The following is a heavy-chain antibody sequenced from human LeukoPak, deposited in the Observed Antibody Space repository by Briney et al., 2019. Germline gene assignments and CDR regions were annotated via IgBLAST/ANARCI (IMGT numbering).Heavy chain of an antibody. V-gene: IGHV3-74*01. CDR1: GFTFSSYW. D-gene: IGHD3-16*01. Sequence: GGSLRLSCAASGFTFSSYWMHWVRQPPGKGLVWVSRIKNDGSTTTYADSVKGRFTVSRDNAKNTLYLQMNSLKTEDTAVYYCVTGGNWGQGTLVTVSS. J-gene: IGHJ4*02. CDR2: IKNDGSTT. CDR3: VTGGN.